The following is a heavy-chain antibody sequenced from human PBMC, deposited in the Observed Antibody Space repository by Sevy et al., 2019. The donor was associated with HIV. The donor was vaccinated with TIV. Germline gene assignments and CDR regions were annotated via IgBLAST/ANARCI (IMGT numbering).Heavy chain of an antibody. CDR2: IYSGGST. Sequence: GGSLRLSCAASGFTVSSTYMSWVRQAPGKGLEWVSVIYSGGSTSYADSVKGRFTISRDNSKNTLYFQMNSLRVDDTXXXXXXXXLGHLTGVWGQGTTVTVSS. J-gene: IGHJ6*02. CDR1: GFTVSSTY. CDR3: XXXLGHLTGV. V-gene: IGHV3-53*01. D-gene: IGHD3-16*01.